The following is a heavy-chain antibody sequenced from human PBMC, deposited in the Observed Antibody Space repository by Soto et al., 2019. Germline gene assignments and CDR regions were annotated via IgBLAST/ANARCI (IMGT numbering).Heavy chain of an antibody. CDR2: IWYDGSNK. V-gene: IGHV3-33*01. D-gene: IGHD2-2*01. CDR3: ARAPLPPYCSSTSCYVHYYYMDV. CDR1: EFTFRSYG. Sequence: GGSLRVSSAASEFTFRSYGMHWVRQKPGKGLEWVAVIWYDGSNKYYADSVKGRFTISRDNSKNTLYLQMNSLRAEDTAVYYCARAPLPPYCSSTSCYVHYYYMDVWGKGTTVTVSS. J-gene: IGHJ6*03.